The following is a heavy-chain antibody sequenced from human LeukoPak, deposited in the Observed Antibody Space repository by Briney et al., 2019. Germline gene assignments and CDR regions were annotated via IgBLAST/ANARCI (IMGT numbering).Heavy chain of an antibody. Sequence: GASVKVSCKASGYTFTGYYMHWVRQAPGQGLEWMGWINPNSGGTNYAQKFQGRVTMTRDTSISTAYMELSRLRSDDTAVYYCARKGGGITPLFDYWGQGTLVTVSS. CDR3: ARKGGGITPLFDY. CDR2: INPNSGGT. CDR1: GYTFTGYY. V-gene: IGHV1-2*02. J-gene: IGHJ4*02. D-gene: IGHD1-7*01.